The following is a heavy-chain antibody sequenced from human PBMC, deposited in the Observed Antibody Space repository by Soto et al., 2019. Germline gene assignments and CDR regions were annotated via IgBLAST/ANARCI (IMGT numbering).Heavy chain of an antibody. CDR3: AKLAYDGSGSTNPHFDY. CDR2: ISYDGNNE. Sequence: GGSLRLSCVVSGFTFISYGMHWVRQAPGKGLEWVALISYDGNNEYYADSVKGRFTISRDNSKNTVFLQMYSLRAEDTAVYYCAKLAYDGSGSTNPHFDYRGQGTLVTVSS. J-gene: IGHJ4*02. CDR1: GFTFISYG. D-gene: IGHD3-22*01. V-gene: IGHV3-30*18.